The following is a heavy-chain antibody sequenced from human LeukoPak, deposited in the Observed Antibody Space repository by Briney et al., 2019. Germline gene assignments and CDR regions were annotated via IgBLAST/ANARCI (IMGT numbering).Heavy chain of an antibody. V-gene: IGHV3-7*01. Sequence: GGSLGLSCAVSGFDFSGYWMTWVRQAPGKGLEWVATMNHEGSETYYLHSVKGRFTISRDNAENSLYPLMNGLRPEDMALYYCVRGGRATFDAWGQGTLVTVSS. D-gene: IGHD5-12*01. CDR3: VRGGRATFDA. CDR2: MNHEGSET. CDR1: GFDFSGYW. J-gene: IGHJ4*02.